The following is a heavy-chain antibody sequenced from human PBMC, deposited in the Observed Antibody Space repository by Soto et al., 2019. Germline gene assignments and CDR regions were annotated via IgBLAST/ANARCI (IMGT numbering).Heavy chain of an antibody. D-gene: IGHD2-2*01. CDR1: GYSFTSYL. Sequence: GESLKISCKGSGYSFTSYLIGWVRQMPGNGLEWMGIIYPGDSDTRYSPSFQGQVTISADKSISTAYLQWSSLKASDTAMYYCARLGGYCSITKCYGGGDYWGQGTLVTVSS. V-gene: IGHV5-51*01. CDR3: ARLGGYCSITKCYGGGDY. CDR2: IYPGDSDT. J-gene: IGHJ4*02.